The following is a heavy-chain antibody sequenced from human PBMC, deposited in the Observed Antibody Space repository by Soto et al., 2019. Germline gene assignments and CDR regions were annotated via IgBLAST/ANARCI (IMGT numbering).Heavy chain of an antibody. CDR3: ARETYYYDN. CDR2: ISYDGSNK. CDR1: GFTFSSYP. V-gene: IGHV3-30-3*01. Sequence: QVQLVESGGGVVQPGRSLRLSCAASGFTFSSYPMHWVHQAPGKGLEWVAVISYDGSNKYYADSVKGRFTISRDNSKNTLYLQMNSLRAEDTAVYYCARETYYYDNWGQGTLVTVSS. J-gene: IGHJ4*02.